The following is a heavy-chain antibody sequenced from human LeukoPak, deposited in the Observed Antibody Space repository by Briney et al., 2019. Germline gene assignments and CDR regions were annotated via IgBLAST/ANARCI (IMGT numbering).Heavy chain of an antibody. V-gene: IGHV4-38-2*02. Sequence: SETLSLTCTVSGYSISSGYYWGWIRQPPGKGLEWIGSIYHSGSTYYNPSLKSRVTISVDTSKNQFSLKLSSVTAADTAVYYCANYGSGSYYNWNYWGQGTLVTVSS. CDR2: IYHSGST. D-gene: IGHD3-10*01. CDR3: ANYGSGSYYNWNY. CDR1: GYSISSGYY. J-gene: IGHJ4*02.